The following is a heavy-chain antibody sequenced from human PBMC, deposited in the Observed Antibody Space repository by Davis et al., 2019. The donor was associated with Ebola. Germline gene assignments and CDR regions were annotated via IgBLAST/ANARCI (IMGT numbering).Heavy chain of an antibody. J-gene: IGHJ4*02. Sequence: GESLKISCAASGFTFSGYSMNWVRQAPGKGLEWVSAISGSGGSTYYADSVKGRFTISRDNSKNTLYLQMNSLRAEDTAVYYCAKEQSSGSSIAALFDYWGQGTLVTVSS. CDR3: AKEQSSGSSIAALFDY. V-gene: IGHV3-23*01. CDR2: ISGSGGST. CDR1: GFTFSGYS. D-gene: IGHD6-6*01.